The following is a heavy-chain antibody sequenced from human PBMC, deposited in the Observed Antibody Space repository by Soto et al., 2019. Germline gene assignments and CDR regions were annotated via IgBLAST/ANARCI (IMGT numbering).Heavy chain of an antibody. CDR2: AYHNGLT. J-gene: IGHJ4*02. Sequence: SETLSLTCAVSGDSVTSNVWWSWVRQPPGKGLEWIGEAYHNGLTDYNPSLKSRVTMSVDTSKNEFSLKLTSLTAADTAIYYCARDAAVPGESDRFDYWGQGTLVTV. D-gene: IGHD6-19*01. V-gene: IGHV4-4*02. CDR1: GDSVTSNVW. CDR3: ARDAAVPGESDRFDY.